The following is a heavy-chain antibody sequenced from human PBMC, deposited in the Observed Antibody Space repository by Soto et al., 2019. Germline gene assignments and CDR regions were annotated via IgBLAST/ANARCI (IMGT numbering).Heavy chain of an antibody. CDR3: AIELGGYSGPPSTDY. CDR1: GGSISSYY. V-gene: IGHV4-4*08. J-gene: IGHJ4*02. Sequence: PSETLSLTCTVSGGSISSYYWSWIRQPPGKGLEWIGYIYYSGSTNYNPSLRSRVTISVDTSKNQFSLKLSSVTASDTAVYYCAIELGGYSGPPSTDYWGQGTPVTV. CDR2: IYYSGST. D-gene: IGHD5-12*01.